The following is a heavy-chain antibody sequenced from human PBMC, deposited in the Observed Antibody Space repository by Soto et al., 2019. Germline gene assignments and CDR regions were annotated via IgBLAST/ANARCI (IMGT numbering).Heavy chain of an antibody. V-gene: IGHV1-18*01. CDR1: GYTFTSYG. CDR2: ISAYNGNT. J-gene: IGHJ5*02. D-gene: IGHD6-6*01. Sequence: ASVKVSCKASGYTFTSYGISWVRQAPGQGLEWMGWISAYNGNTNYAQKLQGRVTMTTDTSTSTAYMELRSLRSDDTAVYYCARRDSSSSEGLVWFDPWGQGTLVTVSS. CDR3: ARRDSSSSEGLVWFDP.